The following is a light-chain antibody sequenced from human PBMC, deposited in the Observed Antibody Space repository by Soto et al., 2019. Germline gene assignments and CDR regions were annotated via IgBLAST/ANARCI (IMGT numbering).Light chain of an antibody. CDR1: QSISRY. Sequence: DIQMTQSPSSLSASVGDRVTITCRESQSISRYLNWYQQKPGKAPKLLIYAASSLQSRVTSRFSGSGSGTDLNLTISSLQPEDFATYYCLQSYSTLYTFGQWTKREIK. J-gene: IGKJ2*01. V-gene: IGKV1-39*01. CDR3: LQSYSTLYT. CDR2: AAS.